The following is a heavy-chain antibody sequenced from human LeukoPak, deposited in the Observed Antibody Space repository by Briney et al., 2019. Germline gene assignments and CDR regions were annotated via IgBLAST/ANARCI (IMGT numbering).Heavy chain of an antibody. CDR2: TSGDEDST. CDR1: GFTFKSFA. D-gene: IGHD2-21*02. V-gene: IGHV3-23*01. CDR3: ARETGDRRVDY. Sequence: GGSLRLSCAASGFTFKSFAMSWVRQAPGKGLEWVAVTSGDEDSTHYAESVRGRFIISTDNSKNTLYLQMTSLTAEDTAVYCCARETGDRRVDYWGQGTLVTVSS. J-gene: IGHJ4*02.